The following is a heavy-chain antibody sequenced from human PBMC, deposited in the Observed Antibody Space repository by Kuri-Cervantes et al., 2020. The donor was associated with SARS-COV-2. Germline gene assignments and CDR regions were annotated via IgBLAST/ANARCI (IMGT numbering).Heavy chain of an antibody. CDR3: ARDVSHRITRGGFFSSGLTYYLDS. D-gene: IGHD3-3*01. V-gene: IGHV3-48*02. Sequence: GESLKISCAASGFTFSSYSMNWVRQAPGKGLEWVSYISSSSSTIYYADSVKGRFTISRDNAKNSLFLQMNSLRDEDTAVYYCARDVSHRITRGGFFSSGLTYYLDSWGQGTLVTVSS. CDR1: GFTFSSYS. J-gene: IGHJ4*02. CDR2: ISSSSSTI.